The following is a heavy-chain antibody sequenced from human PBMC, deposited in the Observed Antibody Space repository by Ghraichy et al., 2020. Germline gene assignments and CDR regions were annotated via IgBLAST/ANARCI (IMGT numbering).Heavy chain of an antibody. J-gene: IGHJ4*02. CDR2: FDPEDGET. Sequence: ASVKVSCKVSGYTLTELSMHWVRQAPGKGLEWMGGFDPEDGETIYAQKFQGRVTMTEDTSTDTAYMELSSLRSEDTAVYYCATGADRYSGYDSPYTLDYWGQGTLVTVSS. CDR1: GYTLTELS. CDR3: ATGADRYSGYDSPYTLDY. D-gene: IGHD5-12*01. V-gene: IGHV1-24*01.